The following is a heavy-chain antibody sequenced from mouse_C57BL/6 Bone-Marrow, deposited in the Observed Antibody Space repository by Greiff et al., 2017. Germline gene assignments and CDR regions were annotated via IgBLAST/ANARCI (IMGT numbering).Heavy chain of an antibody. CDR2: ISNGGGST. V-gene: IGHV5-12*01. CDR1: GFTFSDYY. CDR3: ARDSSGYAAWFAY. Sequence: EVQRVESGGGLVQPGGSLKLSCAASGFTFSDYYMYWVRQTPEKRLEWVAYISNGGGSTYYPDTVKGRFTISRDNAKNTLYLQMIRLKSEDTAMYYCARDSSGYAAWFAYWGQGTLVTVSA. D-gene: IGHD3-2*02. J-gene: IGHJ3*01.